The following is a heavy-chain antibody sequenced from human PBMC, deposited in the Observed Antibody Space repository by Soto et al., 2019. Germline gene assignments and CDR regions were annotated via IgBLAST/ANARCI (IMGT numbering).Heavy chain of an antibody. CDR3: ARGDPLSIFGVVHTLYFDY. V-gene: IGHV3-33*01. D-gene: IGHD3-3*01. Sequence: LRLSCAASGFTFSSYGMHWVRQAPGKGLEWVAVIWYDGSNKYYADSVKGRFTISRDNSKNTLYLQMNSLRAEDTAVYYCARGDPLSIFGVVHTLYFDYWGQGTLVTVSS. J-gene: IGHJ4*02. CDR2: IWYDGSNK. CDR1: GFTFSSYG.